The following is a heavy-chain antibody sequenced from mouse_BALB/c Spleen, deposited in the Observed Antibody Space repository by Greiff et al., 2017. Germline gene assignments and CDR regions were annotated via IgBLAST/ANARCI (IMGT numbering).Heavy chain of an antibody. CDR2: INPSTGYT. V-gene: IGHV1-7*01. CDR1: GYTFTSYW. CDR3: ARRPSYYGSSLAWFAY. D-gene: IGHD1-1*01. J-gene: IGHJ3*01. Sequence: QVQLQQSGAELAKPGASVKMSCKASGYTFTSYWMHWVKQRPGQGLEWIGYINPSTGYTEYNQKFKDKATLTADKSSSTAYMQLSSLTSEDSAVYYCARRPSYYGSSLAWFAYWGQGTLVTVSA.